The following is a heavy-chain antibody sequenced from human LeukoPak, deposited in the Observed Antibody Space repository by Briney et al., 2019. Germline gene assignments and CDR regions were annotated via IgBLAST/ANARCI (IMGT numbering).Heavy chain of an antibody. J-gene: IGHJ4*02. CDR2: INHSGST. CDR3: ASSGSTSFFGAY. CDR1: GGSFSGYY. Sequence: SETLSLTCAVYGGSFSGYYWSWIRQPPGKGLEWIGEINHSGSTNYNPSLKSRVTILVDTSKNQFSLKLSSVTAADTAVCYCASSGSTSFFGAYWGQGTLVTVSS. V-gene: IGHV4-34*01. D-gene: IGHD2-2*01.